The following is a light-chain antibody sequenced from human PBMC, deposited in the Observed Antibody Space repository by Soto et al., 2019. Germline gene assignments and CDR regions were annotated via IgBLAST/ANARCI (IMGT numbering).Light chain of an antibody. Sequence: QSALTQPPSASGSPGXSXTISCTGTSSDVGGYNYVSWYQQHPGKAPKLMIYEVSKRPSGVPDRFSGSKSGNTASLTVSGLQAEDEADYYCSSYAGSNTVVFGGGTKLTVL. J-gene: IGLJ2*01. V-gene: IGLV2-8*01. CDR2: EVS. CDR1: SSDVGGYNY. CDR3: SSYAGSNTVV.